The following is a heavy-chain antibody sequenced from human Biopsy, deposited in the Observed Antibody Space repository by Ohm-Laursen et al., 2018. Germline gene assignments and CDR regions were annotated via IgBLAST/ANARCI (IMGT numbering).Heavy chain of an antibody. Sequence: GTLSLTWTVSGDSINNYYWSWIRRPAGKGLEWIGRIYTSGSPNYNLSLESRVTMSVDTSKNQFSLNLRSVTAADAAVYYCARGTGRYYVYGAFDIWGQGTVVTVSS. CDR3: ARGTGRYYVYGAFDI. J-gene: IGHJ3*02. CDR2: IYTSGSP. V-gene: IGHV4-4*07. CDR1: GDSINNYY. D-gene: IGHD1-26*01.